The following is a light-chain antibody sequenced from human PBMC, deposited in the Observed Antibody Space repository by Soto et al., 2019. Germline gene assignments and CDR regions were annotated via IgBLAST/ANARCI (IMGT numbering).Light chain of an antibody. CDR2: EAS. Sequence: EIGFTQSPATLSLSPVERSALSCRASQSVSRYLAWYQQKPGQAPRLLIFEASNRATGIPARFSGSGSGTDFTLTISSLEPEDFAVYYCQQRSNWVTFGPGTKVIS. CDR1: QSVSRY. V-gene: IGKV3-11*01. CDR3: QQRSNWVT. J-gene: IGKJ3*01.